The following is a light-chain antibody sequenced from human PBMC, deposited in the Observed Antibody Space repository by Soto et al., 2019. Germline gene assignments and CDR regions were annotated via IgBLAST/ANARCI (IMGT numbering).Light chain of an antibody. CDR1: ESVSSY. Sequence: EIVLTQSPATLSLSPGERATLSCRASESVSSYFVWYQQKSGQPPRLLMYDVSTRATGIPGRFSGRGFGTEVILALSSLGPEVLAVYYCLQVDKWPRVSFRQGPRLEIK. V-gene: IGKV3-11*01. J-gene: IGKJ5*01. CDR2: DVS. CDR3: LQVDKWPRVS.